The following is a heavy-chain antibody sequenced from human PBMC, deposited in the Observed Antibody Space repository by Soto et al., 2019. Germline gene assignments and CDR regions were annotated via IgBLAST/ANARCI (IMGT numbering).Heavy chain of an antibody. J-gene: IGHJ4*02. CDR3: AREYYGSGSFDYY. V-gene: IGHV4-39*07. CDR2: IYYSGST. Sequence: PSETLSLTCTVSGGSISSSSYYWGWIRQPPGKGLEWIGSIYYSGSTYYNPSLKSRVTISVDTSKNQFSLKLSSVTAADTAVYYCAREYYGSGSFDYYWGQGTLVTVSS. CDR1: GGSISSSSYY. D-gene: IGHD3-10*01.